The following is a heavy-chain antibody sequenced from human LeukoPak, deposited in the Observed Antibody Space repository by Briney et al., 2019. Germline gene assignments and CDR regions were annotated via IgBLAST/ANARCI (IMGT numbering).Heavy chain of an antibody. J-gene: IGHJ2*01. CDR1: GGSFSGYY. CDR3: ARAWYFDL. CDR2: INHSGST. Sequence: SETLSLTCAVYGGSFSGYYWSWIRQPPGKGLEWSGEINHSGSTNYNPSLKSRATISVDTSKNQFSLKLSSVTAADTAVYYCARAWYFDLWGRGTLVTVSS. V-gene: IGHV4-34*01.